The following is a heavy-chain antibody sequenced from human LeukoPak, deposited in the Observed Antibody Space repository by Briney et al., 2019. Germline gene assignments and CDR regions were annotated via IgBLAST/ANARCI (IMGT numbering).Heavy chain of an antibody. D-gene: IGHD2-21*01. CDR1: GASVSSSNYY. CDR2: IYYSGST. V-gene: IGHV4-39*01. J-gene: IGHJ5*02. Sequence: SETLSLTCTVSGASVSSSNYYWGWIRQPPGKGLEWIGSIYYSGSTYYNPSLKSRVTISVDTSKNQFSLKLSSVTAADTAVYYCARLLGTHINYFDPWGQGTLVTVSS. CDR3: ARLLGTHINYFDP.